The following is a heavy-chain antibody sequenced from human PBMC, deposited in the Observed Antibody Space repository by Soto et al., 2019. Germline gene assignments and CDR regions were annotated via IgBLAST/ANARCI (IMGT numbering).Heavy chain of an antibody. J-gene: IGHJ4*02. CDR1: GFTFNTYS. CDR2: ISSSGSYI. V-gene: IGHV3-21*01. CDR3: ARGLANYCSGGSCPNFDY. D-gene: IGHD2-15*01. Sequence: GGSLRLSCAASGFTFNTYSMDWVRQAPGKGLEWVSSISSSGSYIYYADPVKGRFTISRDNAKNSLYLQMSSLRAEDTAVYSCARGLANYCSGGSCPNFDYWGQGTLVTVSS.